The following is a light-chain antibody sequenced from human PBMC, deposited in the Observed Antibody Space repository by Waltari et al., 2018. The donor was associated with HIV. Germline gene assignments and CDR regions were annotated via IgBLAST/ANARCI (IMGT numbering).Light chain of an antibody. CDR2: DAS. V-gene: IGKV1-33*01. CDR1: QDISNC. Sequence: DIQMTQSPSSLSASVGDRVTNTCQASQDISNCVNWYQQNPGKAPKLLIYDASTLQTGVPSRFSGRGSGTDFTFTITSLQPEDFAIYYCQQYDRLPITFGQGTRLEIK. CDR3: QQYDRLPIT. J-gene: IGKJ5*01.